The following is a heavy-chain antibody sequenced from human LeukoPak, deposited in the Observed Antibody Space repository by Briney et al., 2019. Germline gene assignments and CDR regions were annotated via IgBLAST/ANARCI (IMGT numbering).Heavy chain of an antibody. CDR1: GYSISSGYY. CDR2: IYHSGST. D-gene: IGHD6-13*01. V-gene: IGHV4-38-2*02. Sequence: KSSETLSLTCTVSGYSISSGYYWGWIRQPPGKGLEWIGSIYHSGSTYYNPSLKSRVTISVDTSKNQFSLKLSSVTAADTAVYYCARDTAYSSSWTAFDYWGQGTLVTVSS. CDR3: ARDTAYSSSWTAFDY. J-gene: IGHJ4*02.